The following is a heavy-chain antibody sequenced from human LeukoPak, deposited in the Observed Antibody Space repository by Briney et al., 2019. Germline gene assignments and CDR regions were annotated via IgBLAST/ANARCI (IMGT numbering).Heavy chain of an antibody. CDR1: GFTFSSYE. CDR3: AKGVRGMTHFDH. J-gene: IGHJ4*02. D-gene: IGHD3-10*01. Sequence: GGSLKLSCAASGFTFSSYEMNWVRHAPGKGLEWVSGISGSGVTTYYADSVKGRFTISRDNSKNTVSLQMNSLRGEDTAIYYCAKGVRGMTHFDHWGQGTLVTVSS. CDR2: ISGSGVTT. V-gene: IGHV3-23*01.